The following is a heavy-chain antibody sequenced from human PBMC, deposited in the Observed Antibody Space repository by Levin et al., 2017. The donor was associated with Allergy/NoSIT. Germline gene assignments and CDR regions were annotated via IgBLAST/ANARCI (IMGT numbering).Heavy chain of an antibody. CDR1: GYTFTGYY. CDR2: INPHSGGT. CDR3: ARYCGSTSGYERGHYGMDV. D-gene: IGHD2-2*01. V-gene: IGHV1-2*02. Sequence: ASVKVSCKASGYTFTGYYMHWVRQAPGQGLEWMGWINPHSGGTIYAEKFQGRVTMTRDTSTSTVYLELSRLRSDDTAVYYRARYCGSTSGYERGHYGMDVWGHGTTVTVSS. J-gene: IGHJ6*02.